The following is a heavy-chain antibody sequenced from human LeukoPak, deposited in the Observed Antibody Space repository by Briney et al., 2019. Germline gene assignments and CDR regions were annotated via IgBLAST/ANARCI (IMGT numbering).Heavy chain of an antibody. CDR2: ITAGGGSK. CDR3: AKPGQQLLHFDH. Sequence: GGSLRLSCAASGFTFSSYSMNWVRQSPGQGLEWVSSITAGGGSKFYADTLKGRFTISRDDSKNALYLQMNSLRAEDTAVYYCAKPGQQLLHFDHWGQGSLVTVSS. CDR1: GFTFSSYS. D-gene: IGHD6-13*01. V-gene: IGHV3-23*01. J-gene: IGHJ4*02.